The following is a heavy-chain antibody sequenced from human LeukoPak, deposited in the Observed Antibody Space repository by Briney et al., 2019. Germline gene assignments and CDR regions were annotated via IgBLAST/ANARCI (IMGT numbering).Heavy chain of an antibody. V-gene: IGHV3-48*01. J-gene: IGHJ5*02. CDR3: AREFFSSSSWNWFDP. Sequence: GGSLRLSCAASGFTFSSYSMNWVRQAPGKGLEWVSYISSSSSTIYYADSVKGRFTISRDNAKNSLYLQMNSLRAEDTAVYYCAREFFSSSSWNWFDPWGQGTLVTVSS. CDR2: ISSSSSTI. D-gene: IGHD2-2*01. CDR1: GFTFSSYS.